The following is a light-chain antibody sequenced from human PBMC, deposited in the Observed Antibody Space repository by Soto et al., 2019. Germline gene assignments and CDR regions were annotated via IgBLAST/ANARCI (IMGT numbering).Light chain of an antibody. Sequence: DIQMTPSPSSVSASVVDRVTITCRASQGISSYLAWYQQKPGKAPKLLIYAASSLQSGVPSRFSGSGSGTDFTLTISSLQPEEFATYEGQPLDSYPRTVGQGTKVDIK. V-gene: IGKV1-9*01. CDR3: QPLDSYPRT. J-gene: IGKJ1*01. CDR1: QGISSY. CDR2: AAS.